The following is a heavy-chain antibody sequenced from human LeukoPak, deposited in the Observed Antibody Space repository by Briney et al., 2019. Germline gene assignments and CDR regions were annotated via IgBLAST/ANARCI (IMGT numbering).Heavy chain of an antibody. V-gene: IGHV3-74*01. J-gene: IGHJ4*02. D-gene: IGHD3-10*01. Sequence: GGSLRLSCAASGFIFSSYWMYWVCQAPGKGLVWVSRIDADGIRTSFADSVKGRFTISRDNAKNTLYLQMNSLRAEDTAVYYCARGRDIIRGPDYWGQGTLVTVSS. CDR2: IDADGIRT. CDR3: ARGRDIIRGPDY. CDR1: GFIFSSYW.